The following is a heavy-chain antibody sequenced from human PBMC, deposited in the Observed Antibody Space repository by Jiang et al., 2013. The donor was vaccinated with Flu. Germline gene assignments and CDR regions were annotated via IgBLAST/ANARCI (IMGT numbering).Heavy chain of an antibody. D-gene: IGHD6-13*01. CDR3: ARDRGIAAPDCFDP. V-gene: IGHV1-18*01. Sequence: SGAEVKKPGASVKVSCKTSGDTFTTFGSSWVRQAPGQGLEWMGWITAYDGDTNYARKFRDRVTMSTDTSTNTAYMEIRSLRSDDTAVYYCARDRGIAAPDCFDPWGQGTLVIVSS. CDR1: GDTFTTFG. CDR2: ITAYDGDT. J-gene: IGHJ5*02.